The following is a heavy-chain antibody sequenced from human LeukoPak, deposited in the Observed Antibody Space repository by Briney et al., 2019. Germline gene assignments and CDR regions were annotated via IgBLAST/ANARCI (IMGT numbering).Heavy chain of an antibody. D-gene: IGHD3-3*01. V-gene: IGHV4-61*01. J-gene: IGHJ6*02. CDR1: GGSVSSGSYY. Sequence: PSETLSLTCTVSGGSVSSGSYYWSWIRQPPGKGLEWIGYIYYSGSTNYNPSLKSRVTISVDTSKNQFSLKLSSVTAADTAVYYCARGGLKDDFWSGYPNFNYYYYGMDVWGQGTTVTVSS. CDR3: ARGGLKDDFWSGYPNFNYYYYGMDV. CDR2: IYYSGST.